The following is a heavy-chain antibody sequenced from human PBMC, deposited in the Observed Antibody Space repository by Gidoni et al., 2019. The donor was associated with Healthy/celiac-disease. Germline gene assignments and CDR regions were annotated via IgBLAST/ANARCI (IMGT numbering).Heavy chain of an antibody. J-gene: IGHJ6*03. CDR2: INHSGST. Sequence: QVQLQQWGAGLLKPSETLSLTCAVYGGSFSGYYWSWIRQPPGKGLEWIGEINHSGSTNYNPSLKSRVTISVDTSKNQFSLKLSSVTAADTAVYYCARGPSDYGGPPRHYYYYMDVWGKGTTVTVSS. V-gene: IGHV4-34*01. CDR3: ARGPSDYGGPPRHYYYYMDV. CDR1: GGSFSGYY. D-gene: IGHD4-17*01.